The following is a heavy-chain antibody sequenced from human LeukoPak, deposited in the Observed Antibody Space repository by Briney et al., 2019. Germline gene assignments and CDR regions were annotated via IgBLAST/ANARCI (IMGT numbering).Heavy chain of an antibody. J-gene: IGHJ4*02. D-gene: IGHD2-2*01. Sequence: SSETLSLTCAVYGGSFSGYYWSWIRQPPGKGLEWIGEINHSGSTNYNPSLKSRVTISVDTSKNQFSLKLSSANAADTAVYYCARLAVRVPAAVDYWGQGTLVTVSS. CDR1: GGSFSGYY. CDR3: ARLAVRVPAAVDY. CDR2: INHSGST. V-gene: IGHV4-34*01.